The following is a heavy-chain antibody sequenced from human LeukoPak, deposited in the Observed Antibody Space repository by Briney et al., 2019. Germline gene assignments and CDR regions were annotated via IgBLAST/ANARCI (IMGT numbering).Heavy chain of an antibody. CDR3: AKWAGSSSSGDPIDY. Sequence: GGSLRLSCAASGFTFSSYGMHWVRQAPGKGLEWVAVISYDGSNKYYADSVKGRFTISRDNSKNTLYLQMNSLRAEDTAVYYCAKWAGSSSSGDPIDYWGQGTLVTVSS. CDR1: GFTFSSYG. V-gene: IGHV3-30*18. D-gene: IGHD6-6*01. CDR2: ISYDGSNK. J-gene: IGHJ4*02.